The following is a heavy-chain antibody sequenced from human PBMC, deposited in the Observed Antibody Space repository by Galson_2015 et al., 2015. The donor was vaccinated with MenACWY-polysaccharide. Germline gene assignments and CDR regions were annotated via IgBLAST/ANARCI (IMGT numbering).Heavy chain of an antibody. CDR3: AKDSTDFWSVAGRFDH. V-gene: IGHV3-74*01. CDR2: TKSDGSST. D-gene: IGHD3-3*01. CDR1: GFTFSTYW. Sequence: SLRLSCAASGFTFSTYWMHWVRQAPGKGLVWVSRTKSDGSSTNYADSVKGRFTISRDNSKNTLYLQMNSLRAEDTAVYYCAKDSTDFWSVAGRFDHWGQGTLVTVSS. J-gene: IGHJ5*02.